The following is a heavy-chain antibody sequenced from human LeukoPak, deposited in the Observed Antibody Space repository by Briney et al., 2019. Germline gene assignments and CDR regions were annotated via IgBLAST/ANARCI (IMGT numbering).Heavy chain of an antibody. V-gene: IGHV4-59*01. CDR2: IYYSGST. D-gene: IGHD3-10*01. CDR1: GGSMSSYY. J-gene: IGHJ4*02. CDR3: ARGALLWFGDRMEYYFDY. Sequence: PSETLSLTCTVSGGSMSSYYWSWIRQPPGKGLEWIGYIYYSGSTNCNPSLKSRVTISVDTSKNQFSLKLSSMTAADTAVYYCARGALLWFGDRMEYYFDYWGQGTLLTVSS.